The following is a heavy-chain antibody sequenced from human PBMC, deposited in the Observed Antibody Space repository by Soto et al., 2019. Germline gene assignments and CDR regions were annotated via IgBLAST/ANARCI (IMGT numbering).Heavy chain of an antibody. CDR2: ISYDGSNK. D-gene: IGHD6-19*01. CDR1: GFTFSSYG. CDR3: PKEPSSGWYWAINWFDP. Sequence: QVQLVESGGGVVQPGRSLRLSCAASGFTFSSYGMHWVRQAPGKGLEWVAVISYDGSNKYYADSVKGRFTISRDNSKNTLYLQMNSLRAEDTAVYYCPKEPSSGWYWAINWFDPWGQGTLVTVSS. J-gene: IGHJ5*02. V-gene: IGHV3-30*18.